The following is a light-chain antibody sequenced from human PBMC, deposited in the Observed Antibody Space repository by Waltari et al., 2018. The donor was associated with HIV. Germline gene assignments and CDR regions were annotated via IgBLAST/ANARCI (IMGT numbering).Light chain of an antibody. CDR3: QQYYSNPLT. CDR2: WAS. CDR1: QSVLYSSNNQNY. J-gene: IGKJ4*01. Sequence: DIVMTQSPDSMAVSLRERAAINCKSIQSVLYSSNNQNYFACYKQKPGQPPKLPIYWASTRASGVPDRFRGSGSGTDFSLTVASLQAEDVAVYYGQQYYSNPLTLGGGTKVEIK. V-gene: IGKV4-1*01.